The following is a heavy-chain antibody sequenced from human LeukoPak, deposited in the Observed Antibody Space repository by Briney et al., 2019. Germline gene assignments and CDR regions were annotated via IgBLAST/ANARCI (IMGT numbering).Heavy chain of an antibody. CDR1: GYSLIEVA. V-gene: IGHV1-24*01. D-gene: IGHD3-9*01. J-gene: IGHJ4*02. CDR2: FDPEDGEDGET. Sequence: ASVKVSCKVSGYSLIEVAMHWVRQAPGKGLEWVGSFDPEDGEDGETHYAQKFQGRVTMTEDASTDTAYMELTSLSSDDTALYYCALTDRYAGRPFDYWGQGTLVTVSS. CDR3: ALTDRYAGRPFDY.